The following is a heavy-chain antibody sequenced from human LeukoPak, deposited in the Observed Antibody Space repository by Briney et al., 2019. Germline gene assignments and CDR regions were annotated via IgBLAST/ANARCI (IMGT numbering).Heavy chain of an antibody. CDR2: MNPNSGNT. CDR3: ARGPLFNSAWLDY. Sequence: ASVKVSCKTSGYTFTRYDVNWVRQAPGQGPEWMGWMNPNSGNTHYAQKFQGRVTLTRNTSISTAYMELSSLRPEDTAVYYCARGPLFNSAWLDYWGQGTLVKVSS. D-gene: IGHD3-3*01. J-gene: IGHJ4*02. V-gene: IGHV1-8*01. CDR1: GYTFTRYD.